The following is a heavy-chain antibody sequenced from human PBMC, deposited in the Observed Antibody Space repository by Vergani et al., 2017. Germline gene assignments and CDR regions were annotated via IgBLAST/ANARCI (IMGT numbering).Heavy chain of an antibody. D-gene: IGHD1-26*01. Sequence: QVQLVESGGGVVQPGRSLRLSCAASGFTFSSYGMHWVRQAPGKGLEWVAVISYDGSNKYYADSMKGRFTISRDNSKNTLYLQMNSLRAEDTAVYYCAKGVGATNYYYGMDVWGQGTTVTVSS. CDR2: ISYDGSNK. CDR3: AKGVGATNYYYGMDV. V-gene: IGHV3-30*18. J-gene: IGHJ6*02. CDR1: GFTFSSYG.